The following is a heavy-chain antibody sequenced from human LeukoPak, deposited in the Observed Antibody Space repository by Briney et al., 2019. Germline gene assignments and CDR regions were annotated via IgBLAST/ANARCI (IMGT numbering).Heavy chain of an antibody. D-gene: IGHD3-22*01. Sequence: SETLSLPCPVSGGSISSSSYYWGWIRQPPGKGLEWMGSIYYSGSTYYNPSLKSRVTISVDTSKNQFSLKLSSVTAADTAVYYCARYDSSGYYLGKVDYWGQGTLVTVSS. V-gene: IGHV4-39*01. CDR3: ARYDSSGYYLGKVDY. CDR2: IYYSGST. J-gene: IGHJ4*02. CDR1: GGSISSSSYY.